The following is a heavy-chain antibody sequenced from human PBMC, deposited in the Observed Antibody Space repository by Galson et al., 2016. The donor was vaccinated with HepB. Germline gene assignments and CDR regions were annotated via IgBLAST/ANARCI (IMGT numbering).Heavy chain of an antibody. V-gene: IGHV3-30*04. CDR3: ARALIDGWHNFDS. CDR2: MSNDGSQK. Sequence: SLRLSCAASGFTFATYPLHWVRQAPGKALEWVAIMSNDGSQKYYGDSVNGRFTISRDNSRNTLYLQMNSLTTGDTALYYCARALIDGWHNFDSWGQGSLVVVSS. J-gene: IGHJ4*02. CDR1: GFTFATYP. D-gene: IGHD6-19*01.